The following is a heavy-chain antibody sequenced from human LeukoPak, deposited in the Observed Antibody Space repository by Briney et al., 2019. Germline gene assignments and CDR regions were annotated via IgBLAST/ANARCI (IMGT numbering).Heavy chain of an antibody. CDR2: INPNSGGT. D-gene: IGHD3-3*01. V-gene: IGHV1-2*02. CDR3: ARGPHKRTYDRDNWFDP. CDR1: GYTFTGYY. Sequence: GASVKVSCKASGYTFTGYYMHWVRQAPGQGLEWMGWINPNSGGTNYAQKLQGRVTMTTDTSTSTAYMELRSLRSDDTAVYYCARGPHKRTYDRDNWFDPWGQGTLVTVSS. J-gene: IGHJ5*02.